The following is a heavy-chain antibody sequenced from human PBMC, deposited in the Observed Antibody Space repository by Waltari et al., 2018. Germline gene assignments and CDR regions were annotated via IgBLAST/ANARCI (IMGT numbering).Heavy chain of an antibody. CDR1: GYTFTSYG. CDR2: ISAYNGNT. CDR3: ARCSDNSSGYYYKYYYYGMDV. Sequence: QVQLVQSGAEVKKPGASVKVSCKASGYTFTSYGISWVRQAPGQGLEWMGWISAYNGNTNYAQKLQGRVTMTTDTSTSTAYMELRSLRSDDTAVYYCARCSDNSSGYYYKYYYYGMDVWGQGTTVTVSS. D-gene: IGHD3-22*01. J-gene: IGHJ6*02. V-gene: IGHV1-18*01.